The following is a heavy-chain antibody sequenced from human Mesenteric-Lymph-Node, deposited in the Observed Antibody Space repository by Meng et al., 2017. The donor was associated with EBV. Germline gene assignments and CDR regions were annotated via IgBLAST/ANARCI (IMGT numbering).Heavy chain of an antibody. CDR2: MNPNSGNT. J-gene: IGHJ4*02. CDR1: GYTLTSYD. D-gene: IGHD3-16*01. CDR3: ARRYRGIDY. Sequence: QVAQVGAEVKKPGASVKVSGKASGYTLTSYDINWVRQATGQGLEWMGWMNPNSGNTGYAQKFQGRVTMTRNTSISTAYMELSSLRSEDTAAYYCARRYRGIDYWGQGTLVTVSS. V-gene: IGHV1-8*01.